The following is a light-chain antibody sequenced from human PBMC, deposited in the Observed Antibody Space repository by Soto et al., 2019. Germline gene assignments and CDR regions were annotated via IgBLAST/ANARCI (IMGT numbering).Light chain of an antibody. J-gene: IGLJ2*01. CDR1: SSDVGGYNY. CDR3: SSYGGSNTVV. V-gene: IGLV2-8*01. CDR2: EVR. Sequence: QSALTQPPSASGSPGQSVTISCTGSSSDVGGYNYVSWYQQHPGKAPKLMIYEVRNRPSGVPDRLSGSKSGNTASLTVSGLQAEDEADYYCSSYGGSNTVVFGGGTKLTVL.